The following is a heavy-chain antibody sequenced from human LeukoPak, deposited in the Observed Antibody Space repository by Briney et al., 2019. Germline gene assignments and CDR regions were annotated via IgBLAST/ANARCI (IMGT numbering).Heavy chain of an antibody. CDR3: ARGGSYYDYYYYYYGMDV. CDR2: MNPNSGNT. D-gene: IGHD1-26*01. Sequence: ASVKVSCKASGYTFTSYDINWVRQATGQGLEWMGWMNPNSGNTGYAQKFQGRVTMTRNTSISTAYMELSSLRSEDTAVYYCARGGSYYDYYYYYYGMDVWGQGTTVTVSS. J-gene: IGHJ6*02. CDR1: GYTFTSYD. V-gene: IGHV1-8*01.